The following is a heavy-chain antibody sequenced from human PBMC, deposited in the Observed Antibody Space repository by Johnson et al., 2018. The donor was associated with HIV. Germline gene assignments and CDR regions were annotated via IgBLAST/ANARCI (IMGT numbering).Heavy chain of an antibody. V-gene: IGHV3-53*01. CDR3: VREHRADESFDL. Sequence: VQLVESGGGLIQPGGSLRLSCAASGFTVSNNYMSWVRQAPGKGLEWVSVIYSGGNTNYPGSVKGRFTISRENVKNFVYLQMNSLTAGDTAVYYCVREHRADESFDLWGQGTMVTVSS. J-gene: IGHJ3*01. D-gene: IGHD1-14*01. CDR2: IYSGGNT. CDR1: GFTVSNNY.